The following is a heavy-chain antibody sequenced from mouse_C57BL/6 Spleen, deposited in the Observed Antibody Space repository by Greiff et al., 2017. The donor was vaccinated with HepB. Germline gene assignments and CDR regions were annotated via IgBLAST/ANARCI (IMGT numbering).Heavy chain of an antibody. CDR1: GYTFTNYW. D-gene: IGHD1-1*01. V-gene: IGHV1-63*01. CDR2: IYPGGGYT. J-gene: IGHJ4*01. CDR3: ARGDYGSSSPDYYAMDY. Sequence: VQLQQSGAELVRPGTSVKMSCKASGYTFTNYWIGWAKQRPGHGLEWIGDIYPGGGYTNYNEKFKGKATLTADKSSSTAYMQFSSLTSEDSAIYYCARGDYGSSSPDYYAMDYWGQGTSVTVSS.